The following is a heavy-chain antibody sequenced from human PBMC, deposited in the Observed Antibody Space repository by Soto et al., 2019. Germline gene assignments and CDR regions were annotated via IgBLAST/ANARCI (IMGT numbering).Heavy chain of an antibody. Sequence: SETLSLTCTVSGGSISSGDYYWSWIRQPPGKGLEWIGYIYYSGSTYYNPSLKSRVTISVDTSKNQFSLKLSSVTAADTAVYYCARDRARRSNWFDPWGQGTLVTVSS. CDR3: ARDRARRSNWFDP. J-gene: IGHJ5*02. CDR2: IYYSGST. CDR1: GGSISSGDYY. D-gene: IGHD6-6*01. V-gene: IGHV4-30-4*01.